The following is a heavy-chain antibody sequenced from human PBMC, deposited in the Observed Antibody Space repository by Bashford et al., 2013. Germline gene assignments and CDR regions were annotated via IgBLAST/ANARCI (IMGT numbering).Heavy chain of an antibody. CDR2: ISNRGTNT. Sequence: VRQAPGKGLEWVSGISNRGTNTYYADSVKGRFTISRDNSKGTLSLQMSSLRADDTAIYYCAMVGVPSSRVYWTQGTLVTVSS. CDR3: AMVGVPSSRVY. D-gene: IGHD1-26*01. J-gene: IGHJ4*02. V-gene: IGHV3-23*01.